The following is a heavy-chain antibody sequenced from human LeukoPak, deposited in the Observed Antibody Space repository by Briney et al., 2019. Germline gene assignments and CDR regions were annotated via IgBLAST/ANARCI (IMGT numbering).Heavy chain of an antibody. J-gene: IGHJ6*02. CDR2: IYYSGST. CDR1: GGSISSYY. V-gene: IGHV4-59*01. CDR3: ARQGAGRYYYGSGSPPAPDYGMDV. Sequence: SETLSLTCTVSGGSISSYYWSWIRQPPGKGLEWIGYIYYSGSTNYNPSLKSRVTISVDTSKNQFSLKLSSVTAADTAVYYCARQGAGRYYYGSGSPPAPDYGMDVWGQGTTVTVSS. D-gene: IGHD3-10*01.